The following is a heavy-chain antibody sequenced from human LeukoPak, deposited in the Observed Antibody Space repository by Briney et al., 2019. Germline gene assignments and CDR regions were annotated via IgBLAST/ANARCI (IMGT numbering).Heavy chain of an antibody. Sequence: ASVKVSCKASGYTFTSYGISWVRQAPGQGLEWTGWISAYNGNTNYAQKLQGRVTMTTDTSTSTAYMELRSLRSDDTAVYYCARDTPGYYGSGSHYGMDVWGQGTTVTVSS. V-gene: IGHV1-18*01. CDR1: GYTFTSYG. CDR2: ISAYNGNT. D-gene: IGHD3-10*01. J-gene: IGHJ6*02. CDR3: ARDTPGYYGSGSHYGMDV.